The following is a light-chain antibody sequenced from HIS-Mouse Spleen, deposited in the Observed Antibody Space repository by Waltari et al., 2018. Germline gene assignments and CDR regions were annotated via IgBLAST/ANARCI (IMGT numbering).Light chain of an antibody. CDR1: SSNIGSIH. CDR3: AAWDDSLSGPWV. J-gene: IGLJ3*02. V-gene: IGLV1-47*01. Sequence: QSVLTQPPSASGTPGQRVTISCSGSSSNIGSIHVYWYQQLPGTAPKLLIYRNNQRPSGVPDRFSGSKSGTSASLAISGLRSEDEADYYCAAWDDSLSGPWVFGGGTKLTVL. CDR2: RNN.